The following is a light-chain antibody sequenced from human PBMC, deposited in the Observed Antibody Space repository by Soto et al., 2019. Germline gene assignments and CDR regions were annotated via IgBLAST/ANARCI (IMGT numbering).Light chain of an antibody. CDR1: SSDVGGYNY. Sequence: QSVLTQPASVSGYPGQSITISCTGTSSDVGGYNYVSWYQQHPGKAPKLMIYEVSNRPSGVSNRFSGSKSGNTASLTISGLQAEDEADYYCSSYTSSSTLYVFGTGTKV. CDR2: EVS. V-gene: IGLV2-14*01. CDR3: SSYTSSSTLYV. J-gene: IGLJ1*01.